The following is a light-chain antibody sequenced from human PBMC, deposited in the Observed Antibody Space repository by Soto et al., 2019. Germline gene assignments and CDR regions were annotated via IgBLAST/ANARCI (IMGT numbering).Light chain of an antibody. J-gene: IGLJ3*02. Sequence: QRVLTQPASVSGSPGQSITISCTGTSSDVGSYNLVSWYQQHPGKAPKLMIYEGSKRPSGVSNRFSGSKSGNTASLTISGLQAEDEADYYCCSYAGSRVFGGGTKVTVL. CDR3: CSYAGSRV. V-gene: IGLV2-23*01. CDR1: SSDVGSYNL. CDR2: EGS.